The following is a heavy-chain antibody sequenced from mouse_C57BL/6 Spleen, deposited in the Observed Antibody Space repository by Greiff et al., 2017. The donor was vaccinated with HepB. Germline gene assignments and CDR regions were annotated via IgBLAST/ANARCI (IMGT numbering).Heavy chain of an antibody. Sequence: VQLQQSGAELARPGASVKMSCKASGYTFTSYTMHWVKQRTGQGLEWIGYINPSSGYTKYNQKFKDKATLTAAKCSSTAYMQLSSLTSEDSAVDYWARVRAMDGNRGYYAMDYWGQGTSGTVSS. J-gene: IGHJ4*01. CDR3: ARVRAMDGNRGYYAMDY. D-gene: IGHD2-1*01. CDR1: GYTFTSYT. CDR2: INPSSGYT. V-gene: IGHV1-4*01.